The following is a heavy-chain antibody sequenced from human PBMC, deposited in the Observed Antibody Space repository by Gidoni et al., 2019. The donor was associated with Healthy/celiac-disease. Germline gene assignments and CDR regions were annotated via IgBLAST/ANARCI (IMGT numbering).Heavy chain of an antibody. CDR2: ISYDGSKK. D-gene: IGHD3-22*01. J-gene: IGHJ3*02. V-gene: IGHV3-30*18. CDR1: GFTFSSYG. Sequence: QVHLVESGGGVVQPGRSLRLSCAASGFTFSSYGMHWVRQAPGKGLEGVAVISYDGSKKYYADAVKGRFTISRDNSKNTLYLQMSSLRAEDTAVYSCAKDPHYYDSSGDAFDIWGHGTMVTVSS. CDR3: AKDPHYYDSSGDAFDI.